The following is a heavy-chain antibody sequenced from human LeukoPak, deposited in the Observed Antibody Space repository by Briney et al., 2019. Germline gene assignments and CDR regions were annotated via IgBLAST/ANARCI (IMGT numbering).Heavy chain of an antibody. CDR2: INHSGST. V-gene: IGHV4-34*01. CDR1: GGSFSGYY. CDR3: ARGVLEWLPRYYYYGMDV. Sequence: PSETLSLTCAVYGGSFSGYYWSWIRQPPGKGLEWIGEINHSGSTSYNPSLKSRVTISVDTSKNQFSLKLSSVTAADTAVYYCARGVLEWLPRYYYYGMDVWGQGTTVTVSS. J-gene: IGHJ6*02. D-gene: IGHD3-3*01.